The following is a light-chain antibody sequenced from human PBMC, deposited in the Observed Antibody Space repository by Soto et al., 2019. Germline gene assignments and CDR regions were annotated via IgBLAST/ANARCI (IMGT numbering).Light chain of an antibody. V-gene: IGKV3-20*01. CDR2: GAS. J-gene: IGKJ1*01. CDR3: QQWDT. Sequence: EIVLTQSPGTLSLSPGERATLSCRASQSVSSSYLAWYQQKPGQAPRLLIYGASSRANGIPDRFSGSGSGTDFTLTISRLEPEDFAVYYCQQWDTFGQGTKVEIK. CDR1: QSVSSSY.